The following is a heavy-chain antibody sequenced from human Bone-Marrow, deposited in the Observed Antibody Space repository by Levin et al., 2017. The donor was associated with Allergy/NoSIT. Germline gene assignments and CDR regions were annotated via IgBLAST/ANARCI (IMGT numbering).Heavy chain of an antibody. D-gene: IGHD4-17*01. V-gene: IGHV4-4*07. J-gene: IGHJ4*02. CDR3: AREGDYGDPEIL. Sequence: SLTLSLPCTVSGGSIRSYYWSWIRQPAGKGLEWIGRIYTSGSTNYNPSLKSRVTMSVDTSKNQFSLKLSPVTAADTAVYYCAREGDYGDPEILWGQGTLVTVSS. CDR2: IYTSGST. CDR1: GGSIRSYY.